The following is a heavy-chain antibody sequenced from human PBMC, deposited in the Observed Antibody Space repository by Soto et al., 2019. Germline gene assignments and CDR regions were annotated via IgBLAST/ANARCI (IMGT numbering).Heavy chain of an antibody. CDR3: ARGEGNEDTAMVHYYYYGMDV. CDR1: GYSFTSYW. Sequence: GESLKISCKGSGYSFTSYWIGWVRQMPGKGLEWMGIIYPGDSDTRYSPSFQGQVTISADKSISTAYLQWSSLKASDTAMYYCARGEGNEDTAMVHYYYYGMDVWGQGTTVTV. CDR2: IYPGDSDT. D-gene: IGHD5-18*01. V-gene: IGHV5-51*01. J-gene: IGHJ6*02.